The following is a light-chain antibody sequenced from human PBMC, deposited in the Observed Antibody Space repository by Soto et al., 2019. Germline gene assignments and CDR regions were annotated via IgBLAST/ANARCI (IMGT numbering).Light chain of an antibody. V-gene: IGKV3-11*01. J-gene: IGKJ4*01. Sequence: EIVLTQSPATLSLSPGERATLSCRTSQSVSSYLAWYQQRPGQAPRLLIYDASKKATGIPARFSGSGSGTDFALTISGQEPEDFAVCYCQRRSDWALTFGGGTKVEIK. CDR1: QSVSSY. CDR2: DAS. CDR3: QRRSDWALT.